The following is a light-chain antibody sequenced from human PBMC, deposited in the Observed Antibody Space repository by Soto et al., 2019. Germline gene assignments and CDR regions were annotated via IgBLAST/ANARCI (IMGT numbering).Light chain of an antibody. CDR3: QQYHNWPIT. Sequence: EVLMTQSPSTLSFSPVFISIXXFTXSQSVSSSYLAWYLQKPGQAPRLLIYGASSRATGIPDRFSGSGSGTDFTLTISSLQSEDFAVYYCQQYHNWPITFGQGTRLEIK. CDR2: GAS. J-gene: IGKJ5*01. V-gene: IGKV3D-15*01. CDR1: QSVSSSY.